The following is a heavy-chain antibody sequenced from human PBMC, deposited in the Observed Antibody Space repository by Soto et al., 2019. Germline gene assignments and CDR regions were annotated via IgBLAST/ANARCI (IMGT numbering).Heavy chain of an antibody. CDR3: ARALPEWFETANDGMDV. J-gene: IGHJ6*02. Sequence: QVQLVQSGAEVKKPGASVKGSCKASGYSFTNYDMNWVRQATGQGLEWMGWMNPNSGNTGYTQNFQGRVTMTRDTSTSTAYMELSSLRSEDTAVYYCARALPEWFETANDGMDVWGQGPTVTVSS. D-gene: IGHD3-10*01. CDR1: GYSFTNYD. CDR2: MNPNSGNT. V-gene: IGHV1-8*01.